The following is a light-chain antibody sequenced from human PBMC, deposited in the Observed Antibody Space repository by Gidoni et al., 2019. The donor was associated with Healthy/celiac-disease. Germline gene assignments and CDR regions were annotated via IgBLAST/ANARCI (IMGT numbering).Light chain of an antibody. CDR1: SSNIGAGYD. V-gene: IGLV1-40*01. CDR2: GNS. J-gene: IGLJ7*01. Sequence: QSVLTQPPPVSGAPGQRVTISCTGSSSNIGAGYDVHWYQQLPGTAPKLLIDGNSNRPSGVPDRFAGSKSGTSASLAITGLQAEDEADDYCQSYDSSLSGAVFGGGTQLTVL. CDR3: QSYDSSLSGAV.